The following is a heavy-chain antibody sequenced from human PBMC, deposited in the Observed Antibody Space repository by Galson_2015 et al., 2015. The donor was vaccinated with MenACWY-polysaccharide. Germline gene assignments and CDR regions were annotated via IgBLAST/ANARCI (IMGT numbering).Heavy chain of an antibody. CDR2: SAMGGGV. CDR3: AQVAPRSCRTMGIDY. V-gene: IGHV3-23*01. J-gene: IGHJ4*02. D-gene: IGHD6-13*01. Sequence: GMCWVRQAPGWGLEWGLCSAMGGGVCSSDPVKGRFTVSRDNSKNTLYLQMNNLRAEDKAVYYCAQVAPRSCRTMGIDYWGQGTLVTVSS. CDR1: G.